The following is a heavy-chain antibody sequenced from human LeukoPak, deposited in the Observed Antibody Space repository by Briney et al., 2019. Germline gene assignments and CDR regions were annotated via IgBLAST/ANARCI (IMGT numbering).Heavy chain of an antibody. CDR1: GFTFSNYA. V-gene: IGHV3-23*01. Sequence: GGSLRLSCAASGFTFSNYAMSWVRQAPGRGLEWVLGISNSGGDTQYADSVKGRFTISRDNSKNTLYLQMNSLRAEDTAVYYCAKETSGVQHPHVDYWGQGTLVTVSS. J-gene: IGHJ4*02. CDR2: ISNSGGDT. CDR3: AKETSGVQHPHVDY. D-gene: IGHD6-6*01.